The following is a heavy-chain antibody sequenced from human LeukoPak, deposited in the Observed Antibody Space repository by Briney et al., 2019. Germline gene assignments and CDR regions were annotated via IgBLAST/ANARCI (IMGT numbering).Heavy chain of an antibody. Sequence: GGSLRLSCAASGFTFSSYSMNWVRQAPGKGLEWVSSISSSSSYIHYADSVKGRFTISRDNAKNSLYLQMNSLRAEDTAVYYCAREGGIQLWSFDIWGQGTMVTVSS. J-gene: IGHJ3*02. D-gene: IGHD5-18*01. CDR3: AREGGIQLWSFDI. V-gene: IGHV3-21*01. CDR2: ISSSSSYI. CDR1: GFTFSSYS.